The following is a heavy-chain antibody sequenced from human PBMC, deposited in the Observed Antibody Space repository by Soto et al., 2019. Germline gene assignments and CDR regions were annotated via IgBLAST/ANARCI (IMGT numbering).Heavy chain of an antibody. J-gene: IGHJ6*02. CDR2: ISYDGDNK. CDR3: ARGTTTSAFSAMDV. Sequence: QVQLVESGGGVVQPGRSLRLSCAASGFTFSYHALNWVRQAPGKGLEWVAVISYDGDNKYIAEAVKGRFTISRENSKNTVSLQMNSLRAEDTAMYFCARGTTTSAFSAMDVWGQGNRVTVSS. V-gene: IGHV3-30-3*01. CDR1: GFTFSYHA. D-gene: IGHD1-1*01.